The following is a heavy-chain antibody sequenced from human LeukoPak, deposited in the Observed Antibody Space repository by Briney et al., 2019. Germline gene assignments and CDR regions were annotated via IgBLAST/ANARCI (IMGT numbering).Heavy chain of an antibody. CDR1: GFTFSSYS. CDR3: ARGGVVVVTALMINAFDI. V-gene: IGHV3-53*01. J-gene: IGHJ3*02. Sequence: PGGSLRLSCAASGFTFSSYSMSWVRQAPGKGPEWVSVIYTGGDTYYADSVKGRFTISRDNSKNTLYLQMNSLRVEDTAVYYCARGGVVVVTALMINAFDIWGQGTMVTVSS. D-gene: IGHD2-21*02. CDR2: IYTGGDT.